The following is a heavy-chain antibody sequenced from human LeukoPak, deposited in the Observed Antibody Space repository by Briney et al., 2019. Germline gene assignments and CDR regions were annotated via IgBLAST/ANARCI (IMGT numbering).Heavy chain of an antibody. Sequence: SETLSLIGSVSGGSISGYYWSWIRQPPGKGLEWIGNIYSSGSTDYNPSLKSRVTISVDMYKNQFSLKLSSVTAADTAVYYCAREMATTRSYFDYWGQGTLVTVSS. CDR3: AREMATTRSYFDY. CDR1: GGSISGYY. V-gene: IGHV4-59*01. J-gene: IGHJ4*02. D-gene: IGHD5-24*01. CDR2: IYSSGST.